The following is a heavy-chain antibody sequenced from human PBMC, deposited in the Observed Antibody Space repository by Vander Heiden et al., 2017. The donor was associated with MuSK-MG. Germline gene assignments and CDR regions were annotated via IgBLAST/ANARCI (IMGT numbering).Heavy chain of an antibody. V-gene: IGHV3-30*04. CDR3: ARVVIQGSWFPPYFDD. CDR2: TSYEGSHK. J-gene: IGHJ4*02. D-gene: IGHD1-26*01. CDR1: RFSFSSYA. Sequence: QVQLVESGGGVVQPGRSLSLSCAASRFSFSSYAIHCLRHAPGKGLEWVAVTSYEGSHKYYADSVKGRFTISRDNSKNTRDLKRNSMRDDDTAVYYCARVVIQGSWFPPYFDDWGQGTMVTVSS.